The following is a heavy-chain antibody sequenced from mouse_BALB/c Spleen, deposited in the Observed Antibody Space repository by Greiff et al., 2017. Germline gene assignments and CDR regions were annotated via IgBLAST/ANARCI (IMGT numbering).Heavy chain of an antibody. CDR1: GFTFSSYT. Sequence: EVQRVESGGGLVKPGGSLKLSCAASGFTFSSYTMSWVRQTPEKRLEWVATISSGGSYTYYPDSVKGRFTISRDNAKNTLYLQMSSLKSEDTAMYYCTRDLDGSAWFAYWGQGTLVTVSA. V-gene: IGHV5-6-4*01. CDR3: TRDLDGSAWFAY. J-gene: IGHJ3*01. D-gene: IGHD2-3*01. CDR2: ISSGGSYT.